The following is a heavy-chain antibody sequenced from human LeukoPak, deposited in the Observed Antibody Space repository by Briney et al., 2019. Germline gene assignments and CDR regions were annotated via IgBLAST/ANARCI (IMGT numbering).Heavy chain of an antibody. V-gene: IGHV4-4*07. D-gene: IGHD3-22*01. Sequence: SETLSLTCTVSGGSISSYYWSWIRQPAGKGLEWIGRIYTSGSTNYSPSLKSRVTMSVDTSKNQFSLKLSSVTAADTAVYYCARDRYYYDSSGYYYDYWGQGTLVTVSS. CDR2: IYTSGST. J-gene: IGHJ4*02. CDR3: ARDRYYYDSSGYYYDY. CDR1: GGSISSYY.